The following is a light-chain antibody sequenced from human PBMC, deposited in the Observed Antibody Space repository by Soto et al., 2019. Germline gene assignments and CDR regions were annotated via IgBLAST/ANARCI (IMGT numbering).Light chain of an antibody. CDR3: QQYYSYPPLT. CDR2: AAS. V-gene: IGKV1-8*01. Sequence: AIRMTQSPSSLSASTGDRVTITCRASKCISSYLAWYQQKPGKAPKLLIYAASTLQSGVPSRFSGSGSVTDFTLTISCLQSEDFATYYCQQYYSYPPLTFGGGTKVEIK. CDR1: KCISSY. J-gene: IGKJ4*01.